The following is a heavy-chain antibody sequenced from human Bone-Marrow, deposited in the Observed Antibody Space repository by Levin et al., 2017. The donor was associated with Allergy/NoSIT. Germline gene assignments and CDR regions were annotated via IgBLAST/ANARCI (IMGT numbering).Heavy chain of an antibody. CDR2: ITVSGDVT. Sequence: QAGGSLRLSCAASGFIFSNHVMNWVRQAPGKGLEWVSSITVSGDVTYYADSVKGRFTISRDNSKNILYVQMNSLRAEDTAVYYCARRGPNWGFFDYWGQGTLVTVSS. V-gene: IGHV3-23*01. D-gene: IGHD7-27*01. CDR1: GFIFSNHV. CDR3: ARRGPNWGFFDY. J-gene: IGHJ4*02.